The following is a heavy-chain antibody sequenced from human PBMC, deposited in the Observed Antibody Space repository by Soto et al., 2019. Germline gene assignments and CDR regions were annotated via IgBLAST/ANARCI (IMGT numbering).Heavy chain of an antibody. CDR1: GYTFTSYY. D-gene: IGHD3-3*01. J-gene: IGHJ5*02. V-gene: IGHV1-46*03. CDR3: ATENTIFGVADYNWFDP. CDR2: INPSGGST. Sequence: GASVKVSCKASGYTFTSYYMHWVRQAPGQGLEWMGIINPSGGSTSYAQKFQGRVTMTRDTSTSTVYMELSSLRSEDTAVYYCATENTIFGVADYNWFDPWGQGTLVTVSS.